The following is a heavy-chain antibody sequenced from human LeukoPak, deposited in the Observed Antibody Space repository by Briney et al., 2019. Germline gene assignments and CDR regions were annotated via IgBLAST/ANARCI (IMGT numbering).Heavy chain of an antibody. CDR1: GYTFTSYG. D-gene: IGHD5-12*01. J-gene: IGHJ4*02. V-gene: IGHV1-18*01. Sequence: ASVKVSCKASGYTFTSYGISWVRQAPGQGLEWMGWISAYNGNTNYAQKLQGRVTMTTDTSTSTAYMELRSLRSDDTAVYYCARDRILRSGARSGYDFIDYWGQGTLVTVSS. CDR3: ARDRILRSGARSGYDFIDY. CDR2: ISAYNGNT.